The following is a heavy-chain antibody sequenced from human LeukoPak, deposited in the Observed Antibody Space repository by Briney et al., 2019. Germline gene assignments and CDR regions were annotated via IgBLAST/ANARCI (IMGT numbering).Heavy chain of an antibody. CDR2: INSDGSST. CDR1: GFTFSSYW. CDR3: ARVSNYCSSTSCYVRHLDY. J-gene: IGHJ4*02. Sequence: GGSLRLSCAASGFTFSSYWMHWVRQAPGKGLVWVSRINSDGSSTSYADSVKGRFTISRDNAKNTLYLQMDSLRAEDTAVYYCARVSNYCSSTSCYVRHLDYWGQGTLVTVSS. D-gene: IGHD2-2*01. V-gene: IGHV3-74*01.